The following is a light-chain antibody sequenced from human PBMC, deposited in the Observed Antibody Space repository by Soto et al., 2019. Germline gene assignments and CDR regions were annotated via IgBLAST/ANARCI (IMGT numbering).Light chain of an antibody. CDR2: DAS. J-gene: IGKJ1*01. V-gene: IGKV3-20*01. Sequence: EIVLTQSPGTLSLSPGERATLSCRASQSVSANYVACYQQEPGQAPRLLIYDASSRATGIPDRFSGSGSGTDFTLTISRLEPEDFAVYYCQQYGSSPWTFGQGTKVEIK. CDR3: QQYGSSPWT. CDR1: QSVSANY.